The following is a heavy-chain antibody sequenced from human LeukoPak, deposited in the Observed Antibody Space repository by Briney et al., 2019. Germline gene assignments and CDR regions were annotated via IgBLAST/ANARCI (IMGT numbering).Heavy chain of an antibody. Sequence: ASVKVSCKASGYTFTSYDINWVRQATGQGLEWMGWMNPNSGNTGYAQKFQGRVTMTRNTSISTAYMELSSLRSEDTAVYYCAREGGGNSVIAAAGTRWFDPWGQGTLVTVSS. CDR3: AREGGGNSVIAAAGTRWFDP. CDR1: GYTFTSYD. J-gene: IGHJ5*02. V-gene: IGHV1-8*01. D-gene: IGHD6-13*01. CDR2: MNPNSGNT.